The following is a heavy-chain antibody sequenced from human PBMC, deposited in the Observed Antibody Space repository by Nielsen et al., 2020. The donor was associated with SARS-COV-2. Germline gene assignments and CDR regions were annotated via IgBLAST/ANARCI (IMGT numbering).Heavy chain of an antibody. J-gene: IGHJ4*02. Sequence: SETLSLTCAVYGGSFSGYYWSWIRQPPGKGLEWIGEINHSGSTNYNPSLKSRVTISVDTSKNQFSLKLSSVTAADTAVYYCARGRGTGRTTDYYFDYWGQGTLVTVSS. CDR2: INHSGST. CDR1: GGSFSGYY. V-gene: IGHV4-34*01. CDR3: ARGRGTGRTTDYYFDY. D-gene: IGHD1-1*01.